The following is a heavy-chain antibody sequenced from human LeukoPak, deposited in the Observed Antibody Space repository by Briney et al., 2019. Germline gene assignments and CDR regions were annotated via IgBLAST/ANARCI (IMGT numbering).Heavy chain of an antibody. D-gene: IGHD6-25*01. V-gene: IGHV3-74*01. Sequence: PGGSLRLSCAASGFTFSSYWVHWVRQAPGKGLVWVSRINSDGSSTSYADSVKGRFTISRDNAKNTLYLQMNSLRAEDTAVYYCAGLGSQGGVAALDYWGQGTLVTVSS. CDR3: AGLGSQGGVAALDY. CDR2: INSDGSST. CDR1: GFTFSSYW. J-gene: IGHJ4*02.